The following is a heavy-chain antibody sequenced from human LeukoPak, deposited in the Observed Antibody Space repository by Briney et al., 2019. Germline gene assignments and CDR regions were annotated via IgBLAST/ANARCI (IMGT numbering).Heavy chain of an antibody. CDR1: GYTFTGYY. J-gene: IGHJ5*02. Sequence: GASVKVSCKASGYTFTGYYMHWVRQAPGQGLEWMGWINPNSGGTNYAQKFQGWVTMTRDTSISTAYMELSRLRSDDTAVYYCARGGHIAADQAGWFDPWGQGTLVTVSS. CDR2: INPNSGGT. D-gene: IGHD6-13*01. V-gene: IGHV1-2*04. CDR3: ARGGHIAADQAGWFDP.